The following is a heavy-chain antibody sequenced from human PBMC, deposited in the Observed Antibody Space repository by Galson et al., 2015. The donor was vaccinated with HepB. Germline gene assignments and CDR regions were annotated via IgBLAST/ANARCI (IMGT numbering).Heavy chain of an antibody. CDR3: VRDRADGYFDWFPAH. J-gene: IGHJ4*02. D-gene: IGHD3-9*01. CDR2: IYNDDST. CDR1: GFTVSYNY. Sequence: SLRLSCAVSGFTVSYNYMSWVRQAPGEGLEWVSIIYNDDSTNYADTVKGRFTVSRHNSMNTMYLQMNSLRTEDTAAYFCVRDRADGYFDWFPAHWGQGTLVTVSS. V-gene: IGHV3-53*04.